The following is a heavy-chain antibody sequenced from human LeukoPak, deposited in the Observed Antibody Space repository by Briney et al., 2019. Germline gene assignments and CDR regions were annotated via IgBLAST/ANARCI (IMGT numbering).Heavy chain of an antibody. D-gene: IGHD3-3*01. CDR1: GFHFSTYG. J-gene: IGHJ4*02. CDR3: ARVPDDPWSGYFFDC. Sequence: HGGSLRLSCAASGFHFSTYGMNWVRQAPGKGLEWVSYINTGSTTIHHADSVKGRFTISRDNTRNSLFLQMNSLRVKDTAVYFCARVPDDPWSGYFFDCWGQGTLVTVSS. CDR2: INTGSTTI. V-gene: IGHV3-48*01.